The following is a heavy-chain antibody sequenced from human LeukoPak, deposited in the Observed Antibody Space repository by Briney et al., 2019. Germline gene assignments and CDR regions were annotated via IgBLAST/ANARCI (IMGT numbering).Heavy chain of an antibody. CDR1: GFTFSSYS. J-gene: IGHJ6*03. CDR3: ATPIAAAGPVWYYTDA. V-gene: IGHV3-21*01. D-gene: IGHD6-13*01. CDR2: ISSSSSYI. Sequence: PGGSLRLSCAASGFTFSSYSMNWVRQAPGKGLEWVSSISSSSSYIYYADSVKGRFTISRDNAKNSLYLQMNSLRAEDTAVYYCATPIAAAGPVWYYTDAWGKGTTVTVSS.